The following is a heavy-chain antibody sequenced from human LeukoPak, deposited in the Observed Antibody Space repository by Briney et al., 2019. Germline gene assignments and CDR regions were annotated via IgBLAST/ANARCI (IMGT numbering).Heavy chain of an antibody. CDR2: IYHSGST. CDR3: ARDARFGELVDY. J-gene: IGHJ4*02. V-gene: IGHV4-4*02. CDR1: GGSISSSNY. Sequence: SETLSLTCAVSGGSISSSNYWSWVRQPPGKGLEWIGEIYHSGSTNYNPSLKSRVTISVDRPKNQFSLKLNSVTAADTAMYYCARDARFGELVDYWGRGTLVTVSS. D-gene: IGHD3-10*01.